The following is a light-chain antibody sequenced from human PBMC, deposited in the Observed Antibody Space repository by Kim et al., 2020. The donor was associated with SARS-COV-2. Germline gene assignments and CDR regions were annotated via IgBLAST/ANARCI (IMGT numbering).Light chain of an antibody. J-gene: IGLJ3*02. CDR3: ATWDDSLDAWV. CDR2: RDN. Sequence: GQRGTISCSGSNSNIAVNAVHWYQQLPGTAPKLLIYRDNQRPSGVPDRFSASKSGTSASLALSGLLSEDEADYYCATWDDSLDAWVFGGGTQLTVL. CDR1: NSNIAVNA. V-gene: IGLV1-44*01.